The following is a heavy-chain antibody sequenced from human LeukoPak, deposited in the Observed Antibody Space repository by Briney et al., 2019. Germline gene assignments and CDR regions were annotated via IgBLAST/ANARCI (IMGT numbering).Heavy chain of an antibody. Sequence: PSQTLSLTCTVSGGSISSGGYYWSWIRQPAGKGLEWIGRIYTSGSTNYNPSLKSRVTISVDTSKNQFSLKLSSVTAADTAVYYCARDPDTSYYMDVWGKGTTVTVSS. D-gene: IGHD3-16*01. CDR2: IYTSGST. J-gene: IGHJ6*03. CDR3: ARDPDTSYYMDV. V-gene: IGHV4-61*02. CDR1: GGSISSGGYY.